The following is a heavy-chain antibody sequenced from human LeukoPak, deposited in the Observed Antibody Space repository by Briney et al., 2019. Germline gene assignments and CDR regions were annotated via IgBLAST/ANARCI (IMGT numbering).Heavy chain of an antibody. CDR2: INPNSGGT. D-gene: IGHD3-3*01. Sequence: GASVKVSCKASGYTFTGYYMHWVRQAPGQGLEWMGWINPNSGGTNYAQKFQGRVTMTRDTSISTAYMELSRLRSDDTAVYYCVRDLNPYYDFWSGYRFDPWGQGTLVTVSS. V-gene: IGHV1-2*02. J-gene: IGHJ5*02. CDR3: VRDLNPYYDFWSGYRFDP. CDR1: GYTFTGYY.